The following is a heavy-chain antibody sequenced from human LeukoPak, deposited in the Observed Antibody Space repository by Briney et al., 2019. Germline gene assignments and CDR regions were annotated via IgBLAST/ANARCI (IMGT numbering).Heavy chain of an antibody. CDR1: VFTFSVHY. CDR2: SRNQAQKYIT. J-gene: IGHJ4*02. V-gene: IGHV3-72*01. CDR3: ARWNSGSCSN. D-gene: IGHD1-26*01. Sequence: GGSLRLSCAASVFTFSVHYMDWVRHAPGKGREWVGRSRNQAQKYITEYAASVKGRFTISRDDSKNALYLQMNSLKTEDTAVYYCARWNSGSCSNWGQGTLVTVSS.